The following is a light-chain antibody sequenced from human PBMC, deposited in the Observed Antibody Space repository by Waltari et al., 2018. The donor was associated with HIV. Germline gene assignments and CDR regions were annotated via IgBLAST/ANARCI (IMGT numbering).Light chain of an antibody. Sequence: QSALTQPPSASGSPGQSVTISCTGTSSDVGGYNCVSWYQQYPGKAPKLSIYEVNNRPSGVPYLFSGSKSGNTASLTVSGLQGDDEADYYCSSYAGSKNLVLGGGTKLTVL. CDR3: SSYAGSKNLV. CDR2: EVN. V-gene: IGLV2-8*01. CDR1: SSDVGGYNC. J-gene: IGLJ3*02.